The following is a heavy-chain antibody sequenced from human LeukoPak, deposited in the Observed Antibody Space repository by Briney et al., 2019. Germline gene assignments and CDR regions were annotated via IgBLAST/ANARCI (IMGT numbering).Heavy chain of an antibody. D-gene: IGHD1-7*01. CDR1: GGTFSSYA. CDR3: ARDERNWNYNLASQTYD. Sequence: ASVKVSCKASGGTFSSYAISWVRQAPGQGLEWMGRIIPILGIANYAQKFQGRVTITADKSTSTAYMELSSLRSEDTAVYYCARDERNWNYNLASQTYDWGQGTLVTVSS. V-gene: IGHV1-69*04. CDR2: IIPILGIA. J-gene: IGHJ4*02.